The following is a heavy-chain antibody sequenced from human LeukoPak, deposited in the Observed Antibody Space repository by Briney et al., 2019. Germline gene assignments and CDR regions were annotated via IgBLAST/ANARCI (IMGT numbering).Heavy chain of an antibody. CDR1: GYTFSSYD. J-gene: IGHJ6*02. CDR2: MNPNSGNT. Sequence: HRASVKVSCKTSGYTFSSYDINWVRQAPGQGLEWMGWMNPNSGNTGYAQKFQGRVTMTRNTSISTAYMELSSLRSEDTAVYYCARASHYDILTGFDKRYYYYGMDVWGQGTTVTVSS. V-gene: IGHV1-8*01. D-gene: IGHD3-9*01. CDR3: ARASHYDILTGFDKRYYYYGMDV.